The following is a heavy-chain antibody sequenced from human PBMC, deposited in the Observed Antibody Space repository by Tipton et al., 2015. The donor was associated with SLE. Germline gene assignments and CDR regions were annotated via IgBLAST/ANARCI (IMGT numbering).Heavy chain of an antibody. V-gene: IGHV4-59*02. CDR1: GASVSSHY. CDR3: ARHYGTMSTPLYYFDY. CDR2: VSYSGRS. D-gene: IGHD1-1*01. Sequence: TLSLTCTVSGASVSSHYWSWIRQSPGKGLEWIGYVSYSGRSLYDPSLRSRVTMSLDTSKNQFSLRLSSVTAADTAMYYCARHYGTMSTPLYYFDYWGQGTLVTVSS. J-gene: IGHJ4*02.